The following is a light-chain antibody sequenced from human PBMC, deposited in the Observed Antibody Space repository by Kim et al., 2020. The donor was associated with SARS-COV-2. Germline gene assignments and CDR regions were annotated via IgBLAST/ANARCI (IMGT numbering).Light chain of an antibody. Sequence: VLTQSPGTVSLSPGERATLSCRASQSVSSTYLAWYQQKPGQAPRLLISGASNRATGIPDMFSASGSETDFTLTINNLEPEDFAVYYCQQYDTSPYTFGQGTKVDIK. CDR3: QQYDTSPYT. CDR1: QSVSSTY. V-gene: IGKV3-20*01. CDR2: GAS. J-gene: IGKJ2*01.